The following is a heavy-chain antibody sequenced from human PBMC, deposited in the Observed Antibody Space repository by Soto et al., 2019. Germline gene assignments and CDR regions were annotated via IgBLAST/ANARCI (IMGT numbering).Heavy chain of an antibody. D-gene: IGHD2-2*02. V-gene: IGHV1-24*01. CDR1: GYTPTEFF. CDR3: ATGRARLYFLGNT. CDR2: FYPENGEK. J-gene: IGHJ4*02. Sequence: GASVKVSCKVSGYTPTEFFKHWGRQAPGKRHEWEGGFYPENGEKNYAQKYQGRVTMTEGTSTDTTQKRLSSLRTGDTAVAYSATGRARLYFLGNTGGQGPLVTVPS.